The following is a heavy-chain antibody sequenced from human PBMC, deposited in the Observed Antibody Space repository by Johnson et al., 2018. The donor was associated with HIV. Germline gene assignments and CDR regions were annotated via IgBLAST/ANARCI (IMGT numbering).Heavy chain of an antibody. V-gene: IGHV3-20*04. CDR2: INWNGGST. Sequence: MQLVESGGGLVQPGGSLRLSCAASGFSFGDYGMTWVRQAPGKGLEWVSGINWNGGSTGYADSVKGRFTISRDNAKNSLYLQMNSLRAEDTAVYYCARDYGDDEVPDAFDIWGQGTMVTVSS. D-gene: IGHD4-17*01. CDR1: GFSFGDYG. CDR3: ARDYGDDEVPDAFDI. J-gene: IGHJ3*02.